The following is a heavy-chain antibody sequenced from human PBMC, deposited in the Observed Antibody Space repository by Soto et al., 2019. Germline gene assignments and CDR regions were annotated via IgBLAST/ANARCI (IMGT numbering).Heavy chain of an antibody. CDR3: AREVQLERRGFDP. D-gene: IGHD1-1*01. V-gene: IGHV3-48*03. J-gene: IGHJ5*02. CDR1: GFTFSSYE. CDR2: ISSSGSTI. Sequence: GGSLRLSCAASGFTFSSYEMNWVRQAPGKGLEWVSYISSSGSTIYYADSVKGRFTISRDNAKNSLYLQMNSLRAEDTAVYYCAREVQLERRGFDPWGQGTLVTVSS.